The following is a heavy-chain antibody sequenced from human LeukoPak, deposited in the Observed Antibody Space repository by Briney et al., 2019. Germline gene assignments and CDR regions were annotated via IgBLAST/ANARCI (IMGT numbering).Heavy chain of an antibody. V-gene: IGHV3-48*04. J-gene: IGHJ4*02. CDR3: ARGIAVAGTAFDY. CDR1: GFTFSTQS. CDR2: INSSGIVI. D-gene: IGHD6-19*01. Sequence: GGSLRLSCAASGFTFSTQSMNWVRQAPGKGLEWISYINSSGIVIYYADSVKGRFTISRDNAKNSLYLQMSSLRAEDTAVYYCARGIAVAGTAFDYWGQGTLVTVSS.